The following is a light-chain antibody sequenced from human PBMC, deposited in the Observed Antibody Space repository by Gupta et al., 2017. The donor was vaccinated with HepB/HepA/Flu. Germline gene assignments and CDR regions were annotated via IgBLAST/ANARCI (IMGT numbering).Light chain of an antibody. CDR1: SGHSNYA. CDR2: VNNDGSH. CDR3: QTWGAGRGV. V-gene: IGLV4-69*01. J-gene: IGLJ2*01. Sequence: QLVLTQSPSASASLGASVKLTCTLSSGHSNYAIAWHQQQPEKGPRYLMKVNNDGSHTNGDGIPDRFSGSSSGAERYLTISSLQSEDETDYYCQTWGAGRGVFGGGTKLTVL.